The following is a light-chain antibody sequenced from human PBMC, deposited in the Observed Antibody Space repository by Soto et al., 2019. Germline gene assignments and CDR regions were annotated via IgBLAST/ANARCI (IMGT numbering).Light chain of an antibody. Sequence: QSVLTQPPSASGTPGQRVTISCSGSSSNIGSNTVNWYQQLPGTAPKLLIYSNDERPSGVPDRFSGSKSGTSASLAISGLHSEDEGDYYCAAWDDNVNAPHYLFGTGTKVTVL. J-gene: IGLJ1*01. CDR2: SND. CDR1: SSNIGSNT. V-gene: IGLV1-44*01. CDR3: AAWDDNVNAPHYL.